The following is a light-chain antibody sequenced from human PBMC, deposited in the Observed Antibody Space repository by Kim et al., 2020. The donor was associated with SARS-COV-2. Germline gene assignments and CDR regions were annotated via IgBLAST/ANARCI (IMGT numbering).Light chain of an antibody. CDR1: SSNIGNNA. J-gene: IGLJ3*02. CDR3: AAWDDSLNGTG. Sequence: QSVLTQPPSVSEAPRQRVTISCSGSSSNIGNNAVNWYQQLPGKAPKLLIYYDDLLPSGVSDRFSGSKSGTSASLAISGLQSEDEADYYCAAWDDSLNGTGFGGGTQLSVL. CDR2: YDD. V-gene: IGLV1-36*01.